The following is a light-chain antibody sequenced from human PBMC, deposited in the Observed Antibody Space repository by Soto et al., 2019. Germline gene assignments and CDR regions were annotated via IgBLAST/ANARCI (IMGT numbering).Light chain of an antibody. CDR3: QQYVGSPYT. CDR2: GAS. CDR1: QSVRSSY. Sequence: EIVLTQSPGTLSLSPGERATLSCRASQSVRSSYLAWYQQKPGQAPRLLIYGASSRATGIPDRFSGSGSGTDFTLIISRLEPEDFAVYYCQQYVGSPYTFDQGTKVEI. J-gene: IGKJ1*01. V-gene: IGKV3-20*01.